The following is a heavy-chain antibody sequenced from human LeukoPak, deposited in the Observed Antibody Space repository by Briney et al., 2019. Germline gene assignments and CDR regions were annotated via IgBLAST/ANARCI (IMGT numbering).Heavy chain of an antibody. V-gene: IGHV4-39*01. J-gene: IGHJ4*02. CDR3: ARVVAAYFDY. CDR1: GGSISSSSYY. CDR2: IYYSGST. D-gene: IGHD2-15*01. Sequence: PSKTLSLTCTVSGGSISSSSYYWGWIRQPPGTGLEWIGSIYYSGSTYYNPSLKSRVTISVDTSKNQFSLKLSSVTAADTAVYYCARVVAAYFDYWGQGTLVTVSS.